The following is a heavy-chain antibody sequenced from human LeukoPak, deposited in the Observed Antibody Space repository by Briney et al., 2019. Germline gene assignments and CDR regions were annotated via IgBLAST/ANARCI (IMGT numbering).Heavy chain of an antibody. CDR1: GFTFSDYA. CDR2: IRSKANGGTT. V-gene: IGHV3-49*04. D-gene: IGHD4-17*01. J-gene: IGHJ4*02. Sequence: GGSLRLSCTASGFTFSDYAMSWVRQAPGKGLEGVGFIRSKANGGTTEYAASVKGRFTIARDDSKSTAYVQMNSLKTEDTAVYYCTRTYGDYDYWGQGTLVTVSS. CDR3: TRTYGDYDY.